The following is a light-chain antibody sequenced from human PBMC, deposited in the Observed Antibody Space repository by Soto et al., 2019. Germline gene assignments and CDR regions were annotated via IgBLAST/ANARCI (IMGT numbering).Light chain of an antibody. CDR3: SSYTSSSTLDV. V-gene: IGLV2-14*01. J-gene: IGLJ7*01. CDR1: SSDVGGYNY. Sequence: QSVLTQPASVSGSPGQSITISCTGTSSDVGGYNYVSWYQQHPDKAPKLMIYDVSNRPSGVSNRFSGSKSGNTASLTISGLQAEDEADYYCSSYTSSSTLDVFGGGTQLTVL. CDR2: DVS.